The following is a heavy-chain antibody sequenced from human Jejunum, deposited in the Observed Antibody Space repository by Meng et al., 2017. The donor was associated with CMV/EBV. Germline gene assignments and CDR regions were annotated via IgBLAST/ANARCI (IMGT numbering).Heavy chain of an antibody. J-gene: IGHJ4*02. CDR1: GFTFSNSW. Sequence: ASGFTFSNSWMDWVRQAPGKGLEWVGLIKPKADGGTTDYAAPVKGRFTISRDDSENTLYLQMNSLQTEDTAVYYCTPAMGYTSGSDCWGQGSLVTVSS. CDR2: IKPKADGGTT. V-gene: IGHV3-15*07. CDR3: TPAMGYTSGSDC. D-gene: IGHD5-12*01.